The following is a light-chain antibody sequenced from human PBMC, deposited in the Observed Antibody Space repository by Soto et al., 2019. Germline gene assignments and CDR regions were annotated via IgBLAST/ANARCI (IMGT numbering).Light chain of an antibody. CDR3: SSYSISTAYL. V-gene: IGLV2-14*01. CDR1: SSDVGGYDY. Sequence: QSALTXPASVSGSPVQSLTISCTGTSSDVGGYDYVSWYQLHPGKAPKLMVFEVSNRPSGVSYRFSGSKSGNTASLTISGLQAEDEADYFCSSYSISTAYLFGTGTKVTVL. J-gene: IGLJ1*01. CDR2: EVS.